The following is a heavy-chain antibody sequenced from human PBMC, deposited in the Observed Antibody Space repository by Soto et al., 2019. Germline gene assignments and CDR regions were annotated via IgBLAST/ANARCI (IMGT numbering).Heavy chain of an antibody. CDR3: ARGWGCSSTSCHHGYYYYGLDV. CDR2: INHSGST. D-gene: IGHD2-2*01. J-gene: IGHJ6*02. Sequence: SETLSLTCAVYGGSFSGYYWSWIRQPPGKGLEWIGEINHSGSTNYNPSLKSRVTISVDTSKNQFSLKLSSVTAADTAVYYCARGWGCSSTSCHHGYYYYGLDVWGQGTTVTVSS. V-gene: IGHV4-34*01. CDR1: GGSFSGYY.